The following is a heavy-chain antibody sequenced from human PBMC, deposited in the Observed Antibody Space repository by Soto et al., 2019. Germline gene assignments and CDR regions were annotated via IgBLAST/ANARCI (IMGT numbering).Heavy chain of an antibody. J-gene: IGHJ6*03. CDR3: ARGPYYYGSGSYSYYYYYMDV. CDR1: GYTFTSYD. CDR2: MNPNSGNP. D-gene: IGHD3-10*01. V-gene: IGHV1-8*01. Sequence: ASVKVSCKASGYTFTSYDINWVRQATGQGLEWMGWMNPNSGNPGYAQKFQGRVTMTRNTSISTAYMELSSLRSEDTAVYYCARGPYYYGSGSYSYYYYYMDVWGKGTTVTVSS.